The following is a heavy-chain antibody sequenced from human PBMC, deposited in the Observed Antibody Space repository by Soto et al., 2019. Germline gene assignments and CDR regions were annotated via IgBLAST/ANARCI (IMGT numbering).Heavy chain of an antibody. CDR3: ARDPLYCSGGSCYSRYWYFDL. V-gene: IGHV1-69*08. D-gene: IGHD2-15*01. CDR1: GGTFSSYT. CDR2: LIPILGIA. J-gene: IGHJ2*01. Sequence: QVQLVQSGAEVKKPGSSVKVSCKASGGTFSSYTISWVRQAPGQGLEWMGRLIPILGIANYAQKFQGRVTITADKSTRTAYMELSSLRSEDTAVYYCARDPLYCSGGSCYSRYWYFDLWRRGTLVTVSS.